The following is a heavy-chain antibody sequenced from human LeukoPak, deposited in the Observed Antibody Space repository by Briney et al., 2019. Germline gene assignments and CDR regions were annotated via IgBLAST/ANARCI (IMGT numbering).Heavy chain of an antibody. J-gene: IGHJ4*02. Sequence: GGSLRLSCAASGFTFSSYSMNWVRQAPGKGLEWVSSISSSSSYIYYADSVKGRFTISRDNSNNTLYLQMNSLRAEDTAVYYCAKDLIWGRGFDYWGQGTLVTVSS. V-gene: IGHV3-21*04. CDR1: GFTFSSYS. D-gene: IGHD3-16*01. CDR3: AKDLIWGRGFDY. CDR2: ISSSSSYI.